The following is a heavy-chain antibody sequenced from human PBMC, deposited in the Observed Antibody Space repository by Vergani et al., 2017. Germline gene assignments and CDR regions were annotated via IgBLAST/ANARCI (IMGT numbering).Heavy chain of an antibody. CDR2: INSDGSST. V-gene: IGHV3-74*01. D-gene: IGHD6-19*01. Sequence: EVQLVESGGGLVQPGGSLRLSCAASGFTFSSYWMHWVRQAPGKGLVWVSRINSDGSSTSYADSVEGRFTISRDNAKNTLYLQMNSLRAEDTAVYYCARGSVAGPDLFDYWGQGTLVTVSS. CDR1: GFTFSSYW. J-gene: IGHJ4*02. CDR3: ARGSVAGPDLFDY.